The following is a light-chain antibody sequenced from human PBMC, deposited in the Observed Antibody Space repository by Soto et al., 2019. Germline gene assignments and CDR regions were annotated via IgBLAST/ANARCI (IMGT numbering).Light chain of an antibody. CDR2: EVS. V-gene: IGLV2-8*01. Sequence: QSALTQPPSASGSPGQSVTISCTGTSSDVGGYNYVSWYQQHPGKAPKLMIYEVSKRPSGVPDRFSGSKSGNTASLTVSGLQAEDEADYYCSSYAGSNNPHVVFGGGTKVTAL. J-gene: IGLJ2*01. CDR3: SSYAGSNNPHVV. CDR1: SSDVGGYNY.